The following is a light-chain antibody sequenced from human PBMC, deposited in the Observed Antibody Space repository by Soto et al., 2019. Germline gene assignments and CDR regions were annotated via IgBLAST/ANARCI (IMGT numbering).Light chain of an antibody. J-gene: IGLJ1*01. V-gene: IGLV2-11*01. CDR2: DVS. Sequence: QSALTQPRSVSGSPGQSVTVSCIGTSSDVGDYNSVSWYQQHPGKAPKLMIYDVSKRPSGVPDRFSGSKSGNTASLTISGLQAEDEADYYCCSHVGGYSYVFGIGTKVTRP. CDR1: SSDVGDYNS. CDR3: CSHVGGYSYV.